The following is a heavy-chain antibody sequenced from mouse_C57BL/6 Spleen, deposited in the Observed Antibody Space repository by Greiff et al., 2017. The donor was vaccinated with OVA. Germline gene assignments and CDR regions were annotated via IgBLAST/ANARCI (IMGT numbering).Heavy chain of an antibody. Sequence: EVQLVESGGGLVKPGGSLKLSCAASGFTFSSYAMSWVRQTPEKRLEWVATIRDGGSYTYYPDNVKGRVTISTDNDTNNMYLQMSHLKSSHTARSYCTRDLLWLQDWGQGTLVTVSA. V-gene: IGHV5-4*01. CDR2: IRDGGSYT. CDR3: TRDLLWLQD. D-gene: IGHD2-2*01. J-gene: IGHJ3*01. CDR1: GFTFSSYA.